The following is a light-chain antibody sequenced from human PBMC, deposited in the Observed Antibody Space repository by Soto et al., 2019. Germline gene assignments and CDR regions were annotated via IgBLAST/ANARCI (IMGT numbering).Light chain of an antibody. CDR2: GNS. V-gene: IGLV1-40*01. Sequence: QSVLTQPPSVSGAPGQRVTISCIGSSSNIGAGYDVHWYQQLPGTAPKLLIYGNSNRPSGIPDRFSGSKSGTSASLAITGLQAEDEADYYCQSYDSSLSSYVFGTGTKVTVL. CDR3: QSYDSSLSSYV. CDR1: SSNIGAGYD. J-gene: IGLJ1*01.